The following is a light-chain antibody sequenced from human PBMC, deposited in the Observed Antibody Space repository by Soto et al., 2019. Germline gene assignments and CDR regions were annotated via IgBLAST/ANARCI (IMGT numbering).Light chain of an antibody. CDR3: QQYNDNWT. J-gene: IGKJ1*01. CDR1: QSVSRW. V-gene: IGKV1-5*03. Sequence: DIQMTHSASTLSASVGDRVTITCRASQSVSRWLAWYQQKPGKAPKLLIYKASTLESGVPSRFSGSGSGTEFTLAISSLQPDDSATYYCQQYNDNWTFGQGTKVDIK. CDR2: KAS.